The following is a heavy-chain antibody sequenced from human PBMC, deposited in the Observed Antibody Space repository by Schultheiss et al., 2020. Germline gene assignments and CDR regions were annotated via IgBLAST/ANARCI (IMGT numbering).Heavy chain of an antibody. D-gene: IGHD2-2*01. CDR3: ARGKIVPAAIVGYYYYYGMDV. Sequence: GGSLRLSCAASGFTFSSYWMHWVRQAPGKGLVWVSAISGSGGSTYYADSVKGRFTISRDNSKNTLYLQMNSLRAEDTAVYYCARGKIVPAAIVGYYYYYGMDVWGQGTTVTVSS. CDR2: ISGSGGST. V-gene: IGHV3-23*01. J-gene: IGHJ6*02. CDR1: GFTFSSYW.